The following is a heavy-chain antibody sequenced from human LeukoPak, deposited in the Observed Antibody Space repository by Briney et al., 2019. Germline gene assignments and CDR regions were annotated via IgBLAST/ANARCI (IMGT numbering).Heavy chain of an antibody. J-gene: IGHJ3*02. CDR2: INPSGRST. V-gene: IGHV1-46*01. D-gene: IGHD3-22*01. Sequence: RASVRVSCKAPGYTFTNYYMHWVRQAPGQGLEWMGIINPSGRSTTYVQQFQGRVTMTRDMSTSTVYMELSSLRSEDTAVYYCARGRNYYDSSDYYEGDAFDIWGQGTVVTVSS. CDR1: GYTFTNYY. CDR3: ARGRNYYDSSDYYEGDAFDI.